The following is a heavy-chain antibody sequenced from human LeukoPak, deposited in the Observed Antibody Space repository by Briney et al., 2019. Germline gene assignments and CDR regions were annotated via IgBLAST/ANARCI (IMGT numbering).Heavy chain of an antibody. V-gene: IGHV4-39*07. J-gene: IGHJ3*02. CDR2: IYYSGST. CDR1: GGSISSSSYY. Sequence: SETLSLTCTVSGGSISSSSYYWGWIRQPPGKGLEWIGSIYYSGSTYYNPSLKSRVTTSVDTSKNQFSLKLSSVTAADTAVYYCARGRPGQGRTFDIWGQGTTVTVSS. CDR3: ARGRPGQGRTFDI.